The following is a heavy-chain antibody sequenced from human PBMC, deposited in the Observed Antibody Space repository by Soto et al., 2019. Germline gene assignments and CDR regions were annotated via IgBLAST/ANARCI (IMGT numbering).Heavy chain of an antibody. V-gene: IGHV4-34*01. Sequence: SETLSLTCAVYGGSFSGYYWSWIRQPPGKGLEWIGEINHSGSTNYNPSLKSRVTISVDTSKNQFSLKLSSVTAADTAVYYCARGYLNGSLLLVYYYYYMDAWGRGTTVTVSS. D-gene: IGHD2-15*01. J-gene: IGHJ6*03. CDR2: INHSGST. CDR1: GGSFSGYY. CDR3: ARGYLNGSLLLVYYYYYMDA.